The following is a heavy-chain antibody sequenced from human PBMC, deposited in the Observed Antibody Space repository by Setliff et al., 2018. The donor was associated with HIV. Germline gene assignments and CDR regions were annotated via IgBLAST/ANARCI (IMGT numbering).Heavy chain of an antibody. V-gene: IGHV4-38-2*01. CDR2: IFYSGRS. J-gene: IGHJ5*02. CDR3: ARRGRTGNSYVLNWFDP. Sequence: SETLSLTCAVSGYSISSGCYWGWIRQPPGKGLEWIGSIFYSGRSTYNPSLRSRVTISVDTSKNQFSLSLTSVTAADTAVYYCARRGRTGNSYVLNWFDPWGQGTLVTVSS. D-gene: IGHD5-18*01. CDR1: GYSISSGCY.